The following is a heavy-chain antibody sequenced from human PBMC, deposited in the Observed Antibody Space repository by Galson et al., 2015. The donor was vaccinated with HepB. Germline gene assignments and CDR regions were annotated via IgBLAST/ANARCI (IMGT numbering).Heavy chain of an antibody. Sequence: SLRLSCAASGFTFSSYAMSWVRQAPGKGLEWVSAISGSGGSTYYADSVKGRFTISRDNSKNTLYLQMNSLRAEDTAVYYCAKATVTMVHTPLGFDYWGQGTLVTVSS. V-gene: IGHV3-23*01. CDR2: ISGSGGST. J-gene: IGHJ4*02. D-gene: IGHD3-10*01. CDR1: GFTFSSYA. CDR3: AKATVTMVHTPLGFDY.